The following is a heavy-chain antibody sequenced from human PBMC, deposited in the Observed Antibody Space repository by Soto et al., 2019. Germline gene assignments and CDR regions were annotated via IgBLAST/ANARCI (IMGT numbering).Heavy chain of an antibody. CDR3: ARDRMEYSSSEAEPDGMDV. J-gene: IGHJ6*02. V-gene: IGHV3-21*03. CDR1: GFTFSSYS. CDR2: ISSSSSYI. D-gene: IGHD6-6*01. Sequence: TWGSLRLSCAASGFTFSSYSMNWVCQAPGKGLEWVSSISSSSSYIYYADSVKGRFTISRDNAKNSLYLQMNSLRAEDTAVYYCARDRMEYSSSEAEPDGMDVWGQGTTVTVSS.